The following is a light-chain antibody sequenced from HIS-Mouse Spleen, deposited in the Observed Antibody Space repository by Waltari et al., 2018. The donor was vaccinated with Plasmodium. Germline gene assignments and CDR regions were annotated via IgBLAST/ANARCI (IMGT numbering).Light chain of an antibody. V-gene: IGLV3-10*01. Sequence: SYELTQPPSVSVSPGQTARITCPGDALPKKYADWYQQKSGQAPVLVIYEDSKRPSGIPERFSGPSSGTMATLTISGAQVEDEADYYCYSTDSSGNHRVFGGGTKLTVL. J-gene: IGLJ3*02. CDR1: ALPKKY. CDR3: YSTDSSGNHRV. CDR2: EDS.